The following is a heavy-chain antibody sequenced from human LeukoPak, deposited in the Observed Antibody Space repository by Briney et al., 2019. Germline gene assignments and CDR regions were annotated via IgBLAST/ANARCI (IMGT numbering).Heavy chain of an antibody. D-gene: IGHD4-17*01. CDR1: GYTFTYYA. CDR3: SSEDDYGDAFDI. CDR2: INAGNGNT. V-gene: IGHV1-3*01. Sequence: EASVKVSCKASGYTFTYYAMHWVRQAPGQGFEWMGWINAGNGNTKYSQKFQGRVTITRDTSAGTAYMELSGLRSEDTAVYYCSSEDDYGDAFDIWGQGTMVTVSS. J-gene: IGHJ3*02.